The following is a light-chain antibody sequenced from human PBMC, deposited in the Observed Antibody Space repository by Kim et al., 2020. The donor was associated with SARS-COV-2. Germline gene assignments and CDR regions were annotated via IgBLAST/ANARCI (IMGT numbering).Light chain of an antibody. V-gene: IGLV3-19*01. CDR1: SLRSYY. CDR2: GKN. Sequence: ALGQTVRTTGQGDSLRSYYATWYQQKPVTAPILVIYGKNNRPSGIPDRFSGSSSGNTASLTITGTQAGDEAYYYCNSRDSNDNVVFGGGTQLTVL. J-gene: IGLJ2*01. CDR3: NSRDSNDNVV.